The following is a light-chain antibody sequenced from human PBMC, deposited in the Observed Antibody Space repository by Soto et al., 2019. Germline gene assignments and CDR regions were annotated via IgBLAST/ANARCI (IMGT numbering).Light chain of an antibody. CDR3: QHYGNSPPSVT. V-gene: IGKV3-20*01. Sequence: EIVLTQSPGTLSLSPGETATLSCRASQTIGSTYLAWYQQKPGQAPRLLIYGASSRATGIPDRFSGSGSGTDFTLTINRLEPEDFAVYYCQHYGNSPPSVTFGPGTKVDIK. J-gene: IGKJ3*01. CDR1: QTIGSTY. CDR2: GAS.